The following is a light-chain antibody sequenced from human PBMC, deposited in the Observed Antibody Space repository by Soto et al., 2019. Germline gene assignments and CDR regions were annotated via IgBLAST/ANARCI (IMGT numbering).Light chain of an antibody. CDR3: QTWGTGIHVV. V-gene: IGLV4-69*01. J-gene: IGLJ2*01. CDR1: RGHSSYA. Sequence: QLVLTQSPSASASLGASVKLTCTLSRGHSSYAIAWHQQPPEKGPRYLMKLDSDGSHTKGDAIPDRFSGSSSGAERYLTISRLQSEDEADYYCQTWGTGIHVVFGGGTKLTVL. CDR2: LDSDGSH.